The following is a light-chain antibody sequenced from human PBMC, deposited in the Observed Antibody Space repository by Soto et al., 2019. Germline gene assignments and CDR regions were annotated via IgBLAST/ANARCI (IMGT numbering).Light chain of an antibody. CDR2: AAS. Sequence: DIQMTQSPSSLSASVGDRLTITCRASQSISSYLNWYQQKPGNAPKPLIYAASRLQSGVPSRFSGSGSGTEFTLTISSLQPEDFATYYCQQGYSTPITFGQGTRLEIK. V-gene: IGKV1-39*01. J-gene: IGKJ5*01. CDR3: QQGYSTPIT. CDR1: QSISSY.